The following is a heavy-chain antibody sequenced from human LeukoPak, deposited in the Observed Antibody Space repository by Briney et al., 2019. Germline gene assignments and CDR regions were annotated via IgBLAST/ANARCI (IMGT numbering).Heavy chain of an antibody. CDR3: ARDASFYADDY. V-gene: IGHV3-33*01. D-gene: IGHD2/OR15-2a*01. CDR2: IWANGITK. CDR1: GFTFSGHG. J-gene: IGHJ4*02. Sequence: GGSLRLSCVASGFTFSGHGMHWVRQAPGKGLEWVAVIWANGITKHYADSVKGRFTISRDNSRSTLYRQMTSLTAEDTAIYYCARDASFYADDYWGQGTQVTVSS.